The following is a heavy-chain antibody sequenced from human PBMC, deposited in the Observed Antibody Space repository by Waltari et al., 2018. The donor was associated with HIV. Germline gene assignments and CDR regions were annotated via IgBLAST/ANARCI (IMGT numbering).Heavy chain of an antibody. J-gene: IGHJ4*02. CDR2: IWYDGSNK. D-gene: IGHD4-17*01. CDR3: ARDYALDS. V-gene: IGHV3-33*01. Sequence: QVQLVESGGGVVQPGKSLRLSCAASGFSLSKNGRHWVRQAPGKGLEWVALIWYDGSNKYYGDSVKGRFTISRDISKNTLYLQMNSLRAEDTAVYYCARDYALDSWGPGTLVTVSS. CDR1: GFSLSKNG.